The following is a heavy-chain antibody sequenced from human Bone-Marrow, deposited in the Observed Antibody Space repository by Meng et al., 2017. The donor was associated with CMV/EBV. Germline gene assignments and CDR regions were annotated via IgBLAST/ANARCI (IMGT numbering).Heavy chain of an antibody. J-gene: IGHJ4*02. CDR2: ISGWSTFI. Sequence: GESLKISCAASGFTFKSFAMNWVRQAPGKGLEWVSSISGWSTFIYYADSVKGRFTISRDNAKNSLYLQMNSLRAEDTAVYYCARVAQLLYPLLLDYWGQGTLVTVSS. V-gene: IGHV3-21*06. CDR3: ARVAQLLYPLLLDY. D-gene: IGHD2-2*02. CDR1: GFTFKSFA.